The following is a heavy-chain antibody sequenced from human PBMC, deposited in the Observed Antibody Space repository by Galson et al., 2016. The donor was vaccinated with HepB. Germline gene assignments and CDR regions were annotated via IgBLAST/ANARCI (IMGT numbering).Heavy chain of an antibody. Sequence: SVKVSCKASGYTFSGYYMNWVRQAPGQGLEWMGWINPNSGGTNYAQKFQGRVTMTRDTSINTAYMELSGLRYGDTAVYYCARDRSQLGLDLWYFDYWGQGTLVTVSS. CDR3: ARDRSQLGLDLWYFDY. CDR1: GYTFSGYY. CDR2: INPNSGGT. J-gene: IGHJ4*02. D-gene: IGHD7-27*01. V-gene: IGHV1-2*02.